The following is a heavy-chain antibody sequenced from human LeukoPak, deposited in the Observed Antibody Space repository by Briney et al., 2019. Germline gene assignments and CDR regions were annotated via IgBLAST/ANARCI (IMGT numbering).Heavy chain of an antibody. CDR3: ARDCSGGSCYRGGY. CDR2: IKQDGSEK. J-gene: IGHJ4*02. D-gene: IGHD2-15*01. Sequence: PGGSLRLSCAASGFTFSSYWMSWVRQAPGKGLEWVANIKQDGSEKYYVDSVKGRFTISRDNAKNSLYLQMISLRAEDTAVYYCARDCSGGSCYRGGYWGQGTLVTVSS. V-gene: IGHV3-7*01. CDR1: GFTFSSYW.